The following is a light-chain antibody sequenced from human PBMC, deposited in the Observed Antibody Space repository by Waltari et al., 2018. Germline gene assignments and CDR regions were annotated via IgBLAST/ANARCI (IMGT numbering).Light chain of an antibody. CDR2: DVS. Sequence: QSALTQPASVSGSPGQSITISCTGTSSDVGGSNYVSSFQQLPGKAPRLLIYDVSSRPSGVSNRFSGSKSGNTASLTISGLQAEDEADYYCSSYTTKYTPVVLGGGTRLTVL. CDR3: SSYTTKYTPVV. J-gene: IGLJ2*01. V-gene: IGLV2-14*03. CDR1: SSDVGGSNY.